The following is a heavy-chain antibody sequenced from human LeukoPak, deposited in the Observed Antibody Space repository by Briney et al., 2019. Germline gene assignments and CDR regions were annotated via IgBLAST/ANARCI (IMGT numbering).Heavy chain of an antibody. V-gene: IGHV3-15*01. CDR1: GFTFSNAW. CDR2: IKSKTDGGTI. CDR3: TTDSRATTATLDY. J-gene: IGHJ4*02. D-gene: IGHD1-26*01. Sequence: GGSLRLSCAASGFTFSNAWMSWVRQAPGKGLEWVGRIKSKTDGGTIDYAAPVKGRFTISRDDSKNTLHLQMNSLKTEDTAVYYCTTDSRATTATLDYWGQGTLVTVSS.